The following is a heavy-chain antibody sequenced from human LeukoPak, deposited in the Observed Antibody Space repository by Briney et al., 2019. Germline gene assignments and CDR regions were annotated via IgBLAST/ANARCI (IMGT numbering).Heavy chain of an antibody. CDR1: GVTFSRHV. D-gene: IGHD6-19*01. V-gene: IGHV3-30*19. J-gene: IGHJ4*02. CDR2: ISHEGSYQ. CDR3: ARTREQWQVLDY. Sequence: GGSLRLSCAASGVTFSRHVMHWVRQAPGKGLEWVAVISHEGSYQNYADSVKGRFTISRDNSKNMVFLQMNSLRAEDTAVYYCARTREQWQVLDYWGQGTLVTVSS.